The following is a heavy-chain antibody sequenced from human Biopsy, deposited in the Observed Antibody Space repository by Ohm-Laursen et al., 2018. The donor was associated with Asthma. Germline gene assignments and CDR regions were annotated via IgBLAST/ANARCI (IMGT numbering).Heavy chain of an antibody. CDR2: INPNSGGT. Sequence: ASVKVSCKTSGYTFIGYHIHWVRQAPGQGLEWMGRINPNSGGTNYAQKFQGRVTMTSDTSISTAYMELSRLRSDDTALYYCARGQKSPGDRWYDPWGQGTLVTASS. CDR1: GYTFIGYH. J-gene: IGHJ5*02. V-gene: IGHV1-2*06. CDR3: ARGQKSPGDRWYDP. D-gene: IGHD7-27*01.